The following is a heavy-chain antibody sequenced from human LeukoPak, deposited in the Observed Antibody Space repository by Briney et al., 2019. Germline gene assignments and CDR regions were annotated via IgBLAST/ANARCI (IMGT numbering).Heavy chain of an antibody. CDR3: ARTSSSSYGWFDP. Sequence: PSETLSLTCTVSGGSISSSYWNWIRQPPGKGLEWIGYIYYSGTTNYHPSLKSRVTISLDTSKNQFSLKVSSVTAADTAVYYCARTSSSSYGWFDPWGQGTLVTVSS. V-gene: IGHV4-59*08. CDR2: IYYSGTT. J-gene: IGHJ5*02. D-gene: IGHD2-2*01. CDR1: GGSISSSY.